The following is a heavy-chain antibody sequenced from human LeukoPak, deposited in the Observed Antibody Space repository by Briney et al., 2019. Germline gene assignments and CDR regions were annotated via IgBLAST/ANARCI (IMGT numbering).Heavy chain of an antibody. V-gene: IGHV4-38-2*02. CDR2: IFHTGRT. D-gene: IGHD5-12*01. CDR1: GYSIGRDYY. J-gene: IGHJ5*02. CDR3: ARDGGYPTTDEGFDP. Sequence: SETLSLTCKVSGYSIGRDYYWAWLRQPPGKGLEWIGSIFHTGRTVYNPSYESRLAISMDTSKNEFFLRLNSVTAADTAVYFCARDGGYPTTDEGFDPWGLGTLVTVSS.